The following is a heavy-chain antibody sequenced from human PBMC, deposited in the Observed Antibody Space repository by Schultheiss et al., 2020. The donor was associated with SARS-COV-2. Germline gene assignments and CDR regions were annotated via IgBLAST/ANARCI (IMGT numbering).Heavy chain of an antibody. D-gene: IGHD3-22*01. CDR3: ARERLYDSSGYGTGAFDI. V-gene: IGHV1-69*13. CDR2: IIPIFGTA. Sequence: SVKVSCKASGGTFSSYAISWVRQAPGQGLEWMGGIIPIFGTANYAQKFQGRVTITADESTSTAYMELSSLRSEDTAVYYCARERLYDSSGYGTGAFDIWGQGTMVTVSS. J-gene: IGHJ3*02. CDR1: GGTFSSYA.